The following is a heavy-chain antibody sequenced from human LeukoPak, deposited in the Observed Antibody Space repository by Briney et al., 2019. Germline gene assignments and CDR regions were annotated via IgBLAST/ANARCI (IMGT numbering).Heavy chain of an antibody. Sequence: TGKSLRLSCAASGFAFSSFGMYWVRQAPGKGLEWVATVWYDGNNKYYADSVRGRFTISRDNSKNMVFLHMNSLRVEDTAIYYCARDPDRSGFDFWGQGTLLTVSS. CDR1: GFAFSSFG. J-gene: IGHJ4*02. D-gene: IGHD1-14*01. CDR2: VWYDGNNK. CDR3: ARDPDRSGFDF. V-gene: IGHV3-33*08.